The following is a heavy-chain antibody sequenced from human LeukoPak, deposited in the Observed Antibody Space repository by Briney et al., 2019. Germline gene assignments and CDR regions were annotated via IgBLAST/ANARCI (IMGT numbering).Heavy chain of an antibody. Sequence: PSETLSLTCTVSGGSIRSGIYYGTWIRQHPGEGLEWIGYIFYGGTTYYNPSLKSRVTISVDTSKNQFSLKLSSVTAADTAVYYCARASGCTANSCHPDYWGQGTLVTVSS. V-gene: IGHV4-31*03. J-gene: IGHJ4*02. CDR1: GGSIRSGIYY. CDR2: IFYGGTT. D-gene: IGHD2-8*02. CDR3: ARASGCTANSCHPDY.